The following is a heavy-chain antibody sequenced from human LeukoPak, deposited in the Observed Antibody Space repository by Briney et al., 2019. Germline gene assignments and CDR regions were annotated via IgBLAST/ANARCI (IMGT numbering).Heavy chain of an antibody. CDR3: ARAGYYGISVNDAFDV. J-gene: IGHJ3*01. V-gene: IGHV3-21*01. CDR2: IGSWSSSI. D-gene: IGHD3-22*01. CDR1: GFTFSSYS. Sequence: GGSLRLSCGASGFTFSSYSMNWVRQAPGKGLEWVSSIGSWSSSIYHADSVKGRFTISRDNAKNTLFLQMNSLRAEDTAVYYCARAGYYGISVNDAFDVWGQGSMVTVSS.